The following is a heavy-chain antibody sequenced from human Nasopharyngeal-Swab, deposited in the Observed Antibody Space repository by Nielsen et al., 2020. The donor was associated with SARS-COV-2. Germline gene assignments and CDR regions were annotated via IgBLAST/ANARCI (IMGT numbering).Heavy chain of an antibody. Sequence: PGKGLEWVSSISSSSSYIYYADSVKGRFTIYRDNAKNSLYLQMNSLRAEDTAVYYCARDSNGMDVWGQGTTVTVSS. V-gene: IGHV3-21*01. J-gene: IGHJ6*02. CDR3: ARDSNGMDV. D-gene: IGHD2/OR15-2a*01. CDR2: ISSSSSYI.